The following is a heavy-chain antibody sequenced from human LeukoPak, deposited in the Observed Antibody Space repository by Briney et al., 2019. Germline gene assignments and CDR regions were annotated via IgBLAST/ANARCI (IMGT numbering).Heavy chain of an antibody. V-gene: IGHV1-8*01. J-gene: IGHJ5*02. CDR3: AREGLAANWFDP. CDR1: GYTFTSYD. Sequence: ASVKVSCKASGYTFTSYDINWVRQATGQGLEWMGWMNPNSGNTGYAQKFQGRVTMTRDTSISTAYMELSRLRSDDTAVYYCAREGLAANWFDPWGQGTLVTVSS. CDR2: MNPNSGNT. D-gene: IGHD2-15*01.